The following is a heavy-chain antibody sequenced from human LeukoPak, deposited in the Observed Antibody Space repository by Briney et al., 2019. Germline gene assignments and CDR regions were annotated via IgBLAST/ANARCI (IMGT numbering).Heavy chain of an antibody. V-gene: IGHV3-66*01. CDR1: GFTVSSNY. D-gene: IGHD1-26*01. Sequence: PGGSLRLSCAASGFTVSSNYMSWVRQTPGKGLEWVSVIYSGGSTYYADSVKGRFTISRDNSKNTLYLQMNSLRAEDTAVYYCAREGIVGATVFDYWGQGTLVTVSS. J-gene: IGHJ4*02. CDR3: AREGIVGATVFDY. CDR2: IYSGGST.